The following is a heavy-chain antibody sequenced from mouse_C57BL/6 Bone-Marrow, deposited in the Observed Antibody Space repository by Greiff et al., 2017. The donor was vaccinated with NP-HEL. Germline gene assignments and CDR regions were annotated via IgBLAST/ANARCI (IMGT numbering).Heavy chain of an antibody. CDR2: ISSGSSTI. Sequence: EVQGVESGGGLVKPGGSLKLSCAASGFTFSDYGMHWVRQAPEKGLEWVAYISSGSSTIYYADTVKGRFTISRDNAKNTLFLQMTSLRSEDTAMYYCARRRDYYGSSIAYWGQGTLVTVSA. CDR1: GFTFSDYG. CDR3: ARRRDYYGSSIAY. J-gene: IGHJ3*01. V-gene: IGHV5-17*01. D-gene: IGHD1-1*01.